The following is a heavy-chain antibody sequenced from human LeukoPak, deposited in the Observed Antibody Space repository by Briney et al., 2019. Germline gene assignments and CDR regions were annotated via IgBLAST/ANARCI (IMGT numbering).Heavy chain of an antibody. D-gene: IGHD5-18*01. CDR1: GFTFSSYW. CDR3: ARGGTAMAGDAFDI. V-gene: IGHV3-21*01. Sequence: PGGSLRLSCAASGFTFSSYWMNWVRQAPGKGLEWVSSISSSSSYIYYADSVKGRFTISRDNAKNSLYLQMNSLRAEDTAVYYCARGGTAMAGDAFDIWGQGTMVTVSS. J-gene: IGHJ3*02. CDR2: ISSSSSYI.